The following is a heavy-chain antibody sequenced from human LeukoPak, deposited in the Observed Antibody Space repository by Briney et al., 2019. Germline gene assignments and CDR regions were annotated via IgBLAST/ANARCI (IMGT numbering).Heavy chain of an antibody. V-gene: IGHV3-11*05. Sequence: GGSLRLSCAASGFTFNDYYVSWIRQAPGKGLEWISYISSGSSYTNYADSVKGRFTISRDNSKNTLYLQMNSLRAEDTAVYYCAKDQTGGGPYYGMDVWGQGTTVTVSS. CDR2: ISSGSSYT. CDR3: AKDQTGGGPYYGMDV. D-gene: IGHD1-14*01. CDR1: GFTFNDYY. J-gene: IGHJ6*02.